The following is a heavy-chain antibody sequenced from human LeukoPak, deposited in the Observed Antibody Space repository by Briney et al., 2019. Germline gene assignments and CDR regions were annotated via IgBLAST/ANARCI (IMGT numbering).Heavy chain of an antibody. CDR1: GYTFSTYG. V-gene: IGHV1-18*01. D-gene: IGHD3-10*01. J-gene: IGHJ4*02. CDR2: ISANNANT. CDR3: ARGPPYVSGSPFFY. Sequence: ASVKVSCKASGYTFSTYGISWVRQAPGQGLEWMGWISANNANTNYAQKFQGRVTMTTDTSTSTAYMDLRTLRSDDTAVYYCARGPPYVSGSPFFYWGQGTLVTVSS.